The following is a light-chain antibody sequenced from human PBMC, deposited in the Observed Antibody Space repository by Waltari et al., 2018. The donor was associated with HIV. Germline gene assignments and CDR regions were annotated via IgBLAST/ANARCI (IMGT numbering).Light chain of an antibody. V-gene: IGLV1-47*01. J-gene: IGLJ1*01. CDR1: SSNIGRNY. CDR3: AAWNDNLSGYV. Sequence: QSVLTQPPSASGTPGQRVTISCSGSSSNIGRNYVYWYQQLPGTAPKLLIYTNNQRPSGVPDRFFGSNAGTSASLAISGLRSEDEADYYCAAWNDNLSGYVFGTGTKVTV. CDR2: TNN.